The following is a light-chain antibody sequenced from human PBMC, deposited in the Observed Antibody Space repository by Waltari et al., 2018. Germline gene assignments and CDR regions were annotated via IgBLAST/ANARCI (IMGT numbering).Light chain of an antibody. J-gene: IGLJ2*01. V-gene: IGLV2-14*03. CDR2: DVT. CDR3: ASYTNTNTII. Sequence: WYQQHPGKAPRLIIFDVTRWPSGVSHRFSGSKSGSAASLTISGLQAEDEADYHCASYTNTNTIIFGEGTKVAVL.